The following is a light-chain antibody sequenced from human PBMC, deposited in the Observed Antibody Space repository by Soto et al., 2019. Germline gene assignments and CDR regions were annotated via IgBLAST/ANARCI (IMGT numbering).Light chain of an antibody. CDR1: QSVSSY. J-gene: IGKJ1*01. CDR3: QQRSNWPPAWT. CDR2: DAS. V-gene: IGKV3-11*01. Sequence: DIVVTQSPATLSLSPGERATLSCRASQSVSSYLAWYQQKPGQAPRLLIYDASNRATGIPARFSGSGSGTDFTLTISSLEPEDFAVYYCQQRSNWPPAWTFGQGTKVDIK.